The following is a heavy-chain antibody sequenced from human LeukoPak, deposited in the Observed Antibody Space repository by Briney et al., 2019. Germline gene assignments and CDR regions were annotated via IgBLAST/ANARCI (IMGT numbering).Heavy chain of an antibody. V-gene: IGHV3-30*03. J-gene: IGHJ4*02. CDR1: GFTFGSYG. CDR3: GRAPVATVLPRY. Sequence: GGSLRLSCAGSGFTFGSYGMHWVRQAPGKGLEWVAVISYDGSNKYYADSVKGRFTISRDNSKNTLYLQMNSLRAEDTAVFYCGRAPVATVLPRYWGQGTLVTVSS. CDR2: ISYDGSNK. D-gene: IGHD5-12*01.